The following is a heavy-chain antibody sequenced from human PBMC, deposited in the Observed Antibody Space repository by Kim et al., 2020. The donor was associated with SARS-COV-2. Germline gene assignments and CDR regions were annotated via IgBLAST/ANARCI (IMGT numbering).Heavy chain of an antibody. V-gene: IGHV3-30*03. D-gene: IGHD5-12*01. CDR3: AMGGYSGYDLTSYYYGMDV. J-gene: IGHJ6*02. CDR2: ISYDGSDK. Sequence: GGSLRLSCAASGFTFSSYAMHWVRQAPGKGLEWVAVISYDGSDKYYVDSVKGRFTISRDDSKNTLYLQMNSLRAEDAALYFCAMGGYSGYDLTSYYYGMDVWGQGTTVTVSS. CDR1: GFTFSSYA.